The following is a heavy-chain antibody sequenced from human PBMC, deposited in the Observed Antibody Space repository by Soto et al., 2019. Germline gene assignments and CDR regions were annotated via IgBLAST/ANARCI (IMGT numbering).Heavy chain of an antibody. CDR3: AKGFYGSGSYYNMDV. Sequence: GGSLRLSCAASGFTFSSYAMSWVRQAPGKGLEWVSAISGSGGSTYYADSVKGRFTISRDNSKNTLYLQMNSLRAEDTAVYYCAKGFYGSGSYYNMDVWGKGTTVTVSS. V-gene: IGHV3-23*01. CDR2: ISGSGGST. CDR1: GFTFSSYA. J-gene: IGHJ6*03. D-gene: IGHD3-10*01.